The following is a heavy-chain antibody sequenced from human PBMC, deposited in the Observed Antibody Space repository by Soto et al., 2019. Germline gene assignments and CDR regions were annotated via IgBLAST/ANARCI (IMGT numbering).Heavy chain of an antibody. Sequence: QVQLVESGGGLVKPGGSLRLSCAASGFTFSDYYMSWFRQAPGKGLEWVSYISSSGSAIYYADSVRSRFIISRDNAKNSLYLQMNSLGAADTAVYYCARDRYGDKAFDYWGQGTLVTVSS. CDR1: GFTFSDYY. CDR3: ARDRYGDKAFDY. CDR2: ISSSGSAI. J-gene: IGHJ4*02. V-gene: IGHV3-11*01. D-gene: IGHD4-17*01.